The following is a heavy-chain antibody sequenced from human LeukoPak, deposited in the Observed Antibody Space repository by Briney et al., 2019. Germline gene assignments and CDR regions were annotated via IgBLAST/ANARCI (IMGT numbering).Heavy chain of an antibody. Sequence: SETLSLTCTVYGESFSGYYWSWIRQPPGKGLEWIGEIYHSGSTNYNPSLQSRVTISVDKSKNQFSLKLSSVTAADTAVYYCARSRAAAGSYLFDLWGQGTLVTVSS. D-gene: IGHD6-13*01. CDR1: GESFSGYY. CDR2: IYHSGST. V-gene: IGHV4-34*01. J-gene: IGHJ4*02. CDR3: ARSRAAAGSYLFDL.